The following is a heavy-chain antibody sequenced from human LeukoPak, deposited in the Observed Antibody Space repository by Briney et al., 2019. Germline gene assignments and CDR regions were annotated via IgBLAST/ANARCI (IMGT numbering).Heavy chain of an antibody. V-gene: IGHV3-23*01. CDR1: GFTFSSYA. J-gene: IGHJ4*02. D-gene: IGHD2-8*01. CDR2: ISDSGDYT. Sequence: GGSLRLSCAGSGFTFSSYAMSWVRQAPGKGLEWVSAISDSGDYTYYADSVKGRFTISRDNSKNTLYLHVNSLRAEDTAVYYCAKDTSIGKYCTSGVCSPFDYWGQGTLVTVSP. CDR3: AKDTSIGKYCTSGVCSPFDY.